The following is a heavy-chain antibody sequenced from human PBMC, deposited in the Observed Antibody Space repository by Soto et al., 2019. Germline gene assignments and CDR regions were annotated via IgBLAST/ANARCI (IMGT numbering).Heavy chain of an antibody. CDR3: AHNVVAGLGYYFDY. CDR1: GFSLSSTRVA. Sequence: QITLKESGPTLVQPTQTLTLTCTFSGFSLSSTRVAVGWIRQPPGKALEWLALIYWDDDKRYSPFLKSRLTITNDTSKNQVVLTMTNMDPVDTATYYCAHNVVAGLGYYFDYWGQGTLVTVSS. D-gene: IGHD6-19*01. CDR2: IYWDDDK. J-gene: IGHJ4*02. V-gene: IGHV2-5*02.